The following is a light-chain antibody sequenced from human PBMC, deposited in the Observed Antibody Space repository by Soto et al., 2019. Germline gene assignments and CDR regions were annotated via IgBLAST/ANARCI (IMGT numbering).Light chain of an antibody. CDR1: QSISSY. Sequence: DIQMTQSPSSLSASVGDRVTITCRASQSISSYLNWYQQKPGKAPKLLIYAASSLQSGVPSRFSGSGSGTDFTLTISSLQPEDFALYYCQHSYSTPRTFGGGTKVEIK. CDR3: QHSYSTPRT. V-gene: IGKV1-39*01. CDR2: AAS. J-gene: IGKJ4*01.